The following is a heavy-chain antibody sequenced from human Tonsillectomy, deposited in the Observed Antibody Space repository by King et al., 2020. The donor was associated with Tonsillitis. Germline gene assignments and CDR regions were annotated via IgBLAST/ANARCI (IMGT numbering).Heavy chain of an antibody. V-gene: IGHV3-30*04. CDR1: GFTFSSYA. J-gene: IGHJ6*02. Sequence: VQLVESGGGVVQPGRSLRLSCAASGFTFSSYAMHWVRQAPGKGLEWVAVISYDGSNKYYADSVKGRFTISRDNSKNTLYLQMNSLRAEDTAVYYCAKGKYCSGCRCYSHTYSYYGMDVWGQGTTVTVSS. D-gene: IGHD2-15*01. CDR3: AKGKYCSGCRCYSHTYSYYGMDV. CDR2: ISYDGSNK.